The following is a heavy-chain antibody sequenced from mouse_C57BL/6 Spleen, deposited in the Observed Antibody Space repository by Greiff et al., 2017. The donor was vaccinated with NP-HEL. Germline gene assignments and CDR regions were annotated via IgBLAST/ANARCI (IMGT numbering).Heavy chain of an antibody. CDR2: INPNNGGT. J-gene: IGHJ2*01. D-gene: IGHD4-1*01. CDR1: GYTFTDYN. V-gene: IGHV1-18*01. CDR3: ARRRELGHYFDY. Sequence: DVQLQESGPELVKPGASVKIPCKASGYTFTDYNMDWVKQSHGKSLEWIGDINPNNGGTIYNQKFKGKATLTVDKSSSTAYMELRSLTSEDTAVYYCARRRELGHYFDYWGQGTTLTVSS.